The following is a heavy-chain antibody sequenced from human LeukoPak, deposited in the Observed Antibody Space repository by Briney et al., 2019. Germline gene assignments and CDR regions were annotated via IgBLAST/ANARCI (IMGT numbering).Heavy chain of an antibody. CDR2: IKQDGGEI. CDR1: GFTFSRYW. CDR3: ARARPWDSSRSYYFGMDV. V-gene: IGHV3-7*03. D-gene: IGHD3-22*01. Sequence: GGSLRLSCAASGFTFSRYWMSWVRQVPRKGLEWVANIKQDGGEIYYVDSVKGRFTISRDNAKNSLYLQMNSLRDEDTAVYYCARARPWDSSRSYYFGMDVWGHGTTVTVSS. J-gene: IGHJ6*02.